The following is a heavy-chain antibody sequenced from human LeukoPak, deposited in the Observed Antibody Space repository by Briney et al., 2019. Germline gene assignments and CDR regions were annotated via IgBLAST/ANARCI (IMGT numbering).Heavy chain of an antibody. CDR1: GFTFSSYA. CDR3: AKVVGATPYYFDY. V-gene: IGHV3-23*01. CDR2: ISGGVGST. Sequence: GGSLRLSCAASGFTFSSYAMGWVRQAPGKGLEWVSGISGGVGSTYYADSVKGRFTISRDNSKNTLYLQMNSLRAEDTALYYCAKVVGATPYYFDYWGQGTLVTVSS. J-gene: IGHJ4*02. D-gene: IGHD1-26*01.